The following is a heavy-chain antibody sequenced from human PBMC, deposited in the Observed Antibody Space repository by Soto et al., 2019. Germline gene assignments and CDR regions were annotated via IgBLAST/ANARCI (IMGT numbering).Heavy chain of an antibody. CDR2: IIPIFGTA. Sequence: QVQLVQSGAEVKKPGSSVKVSCKASGGTFSSYAISWVRQAPGHGLEWMGGIIPIFGTANYAQKFQGRVTITADESTSTADMELSSLRAEDTAVYYCARDRSNDDYYYGMDVWGQGATVTVSS. CDR1: GGTFSSYA. J-gene: IGHJ6*02. D-gene: IGHD1-1*01. CDR3: ARDRSNDDYYYGMDV. V-gene: IGHV1-69*12.